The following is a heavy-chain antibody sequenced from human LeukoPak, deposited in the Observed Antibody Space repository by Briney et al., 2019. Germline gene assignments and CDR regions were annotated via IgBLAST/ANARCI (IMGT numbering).Heavy chain of an antibody. V-gene: IGHV1-69*01. CDR1: GGTFSSYA. CDR2: IIPIFGTA. Sequence: ASVKVSRKASGGTFSSYAISWVRQAPGQGLEWMGGIIPIFGTANYAQKFQGRVTITADESTSTAYMELSSLRSEDTAVYYCARAGSSWPDRFDYWGQGTLVTVSS. J-gene: IGHJ4*02. D-gene: IGHD6-13*01. CDR3: ARAGSSWPDRFDY.